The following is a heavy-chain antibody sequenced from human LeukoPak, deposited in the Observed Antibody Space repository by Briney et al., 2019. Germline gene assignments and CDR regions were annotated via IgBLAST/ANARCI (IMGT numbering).Heavy chain of an antibody. CDR3: ARDWFGEPGAFDI. CDR2: ISSSSSYI. V-gene: IGHV3-21*01. Sequence: GGSLRLSCAASGFTFSSYSMNWVRQAPGKGLEWVSGISSSSSYIYYADSVKGRFTISRDNAKNSLYLQMNSLRAEDTAVYYWARDWFGEPGAFDIWGQGTMVTVSS. J-gene: IGHJ3*02. D-gene: IGHD3-10*01. CDR1: GFTFSSYS.